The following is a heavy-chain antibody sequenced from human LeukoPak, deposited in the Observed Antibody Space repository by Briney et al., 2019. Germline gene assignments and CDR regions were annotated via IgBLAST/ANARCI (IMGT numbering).Heavy chain of an antibody. Sequence: ASVKVSCKASGYTFTSYDINWVRQATGQGLEWRGWMNPNSGNTGYAQKFQGRVTMTRNTSISTAYMELSSLRSEDTAVYYCARTDCSSTSCYEGAYYYGMDVWGQGTTVTVSS. V-gene: IGHV1-8*01. D-gene: IGHD2-2*01. J-gene: IGHJ6*02. CDR1: GYTFTSYD. CDR2: MNPNSGNT. CDR3: ARTDCSSTSCYEGAYYYGMDV.